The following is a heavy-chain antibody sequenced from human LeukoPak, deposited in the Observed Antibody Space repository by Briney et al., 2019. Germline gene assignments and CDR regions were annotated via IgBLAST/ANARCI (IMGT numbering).Heavy chain of an antibody. D-gene: IGHD2-2*01. V-gene: IGHV1-69*05. J-gene: IGHJ5*02. CDR2: IIPIFGTA. CDR1: GGTFSSYA. Sequence: SVKVSCKASGGTFSSYAISWVRQAPGQGLEWMGGIIPIFGTANYAQKFQGRVTITTDESTSTAYMELSSMRSEDTAVYYCARSATDDLCSRSLCYVWFDPWGQGTLVTVSS. CDR3: ARSATDDLCSRSLCYVWFDP.